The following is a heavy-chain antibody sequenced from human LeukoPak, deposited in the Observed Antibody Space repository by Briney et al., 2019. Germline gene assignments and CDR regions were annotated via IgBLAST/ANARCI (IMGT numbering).Heavy chain of an antibody. Sequence: GGSLRLSCAASGFTFSSYWMSWVRQAPGKGLEWVSAISGSGGSTYYADSVKGRFTISRDNSKNTLYLQMNSLRAEDTAVYYCAKDRAAAGTFDYWGQGTLVTVSS. D-gene: IGHD6-13*01. V-gene: IGHV3-23*01. CDR2: ISGSGGST. J-gene: IGHJ4*02. CDR1: GFTFSSYW. CDR3: AKDRAAAGTFDY.